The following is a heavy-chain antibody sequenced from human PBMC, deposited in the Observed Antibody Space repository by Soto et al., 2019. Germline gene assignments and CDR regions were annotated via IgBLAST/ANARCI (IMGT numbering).Heavy chain of an antibody. D-gene: IGHD6-19*01. Sequence: WIRQPPGKGLEWIGYVYYNGNTNYNPSLKSRVTFSVDTSKNQVSLQLNSVTAADTAVYFCARGGWTNDYWGQGSLVTVSS. V-gene: IGHV4-59*01. CDR3: ARGGWTNDY. J-gene: IGHJ4*02. CDR2: VYYNGNT.